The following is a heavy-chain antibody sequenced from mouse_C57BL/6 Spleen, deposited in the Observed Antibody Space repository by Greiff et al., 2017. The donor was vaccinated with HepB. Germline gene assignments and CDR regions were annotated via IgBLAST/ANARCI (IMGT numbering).Heavy chain of an antibody. Sequence: DVHLVESEGGLVQPGSSMKLSCTASGFTFSDYYMAWVRQVPEKGLEWVANINYDGSSTYYLDSLKSRFIISRDNAKNILYLQMSSLKSEDTATYYGARGGAWFAYWGQGTLVTVSA. V-gene: IGHV5-16*01. CDR1: GFTFSDYY. J-gene: IGHJ3*01. CDR3: ARGGAWFAY. CDR2: INYDGSST.